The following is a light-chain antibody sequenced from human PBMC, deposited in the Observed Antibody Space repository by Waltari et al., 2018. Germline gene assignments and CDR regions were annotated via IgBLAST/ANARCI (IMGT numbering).Light chain of an antibody. V-gene: IGKV1-39*01. CDR3: QQSYNLYT. CDR1: QNINSY. J-gene: IGKJ2*01. CDR2: AAS. Sequence: VQMSSFSFSLAEFLADGLSITCRASQNINSYLNWYQQKSGKAPKLLIYAASSLQSGVPSRFSGSGSGTDFTLTISSLQPEDFATYYCQQSYNLYTFGQGTKLEIK.